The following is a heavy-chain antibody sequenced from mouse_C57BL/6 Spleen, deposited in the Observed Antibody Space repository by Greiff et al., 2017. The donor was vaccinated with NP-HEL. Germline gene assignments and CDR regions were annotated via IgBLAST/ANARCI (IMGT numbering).Heavy chain of an antibody. CDR1: GYTFTSYW. J-gene: IGHJ2*01. CDR2: IDPSDSYT. D-gene: IGHD4-1*01. Sequence: QVQLQQPGAELVRPGTSVKLSCKASGYTFTSYWMHWVKQRPGQGLEWIGVIDPSDSYTNYNQKFKGKATLTVDTSSSTAYMQLSSLTSEDSAVYYCARRQNWVFDYWGQGTTLTVSS. V-gene: IGHV1-59*01. CDR3: ARRQNWVFDY.